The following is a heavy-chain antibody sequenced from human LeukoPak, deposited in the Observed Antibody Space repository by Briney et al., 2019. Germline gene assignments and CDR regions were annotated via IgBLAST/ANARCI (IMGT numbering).Heavy chain of an antibody. CDR3: ARVAGGSGFNDY. J-gene: IGHJ4*02. CDR1: GFTFSNYW. V-gene: IGHV3-7*02. CDR2: IKQDGSQT. D-gene: IGHD3-22*01. Sequence: GGSLRLSCAASGFTFSNYWMNWVRQAPGKGLEWVANIKQDGSQTYYVDSVKGRFTISRDNAKNSLYLQMNSLRAEDTAVYYCARVAGGSGFNDYWGQGTLVTVSS.